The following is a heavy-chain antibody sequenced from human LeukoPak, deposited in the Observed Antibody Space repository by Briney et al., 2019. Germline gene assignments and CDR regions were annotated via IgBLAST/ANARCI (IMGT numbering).Heavy chain of an antibody. CDR3: ARLRTGFPNWFDP. V-gene: IGHV4-39*01. CDR1: AGSFSGSVSS. Sequence: PSETLSLTCTLSAGSFSGSVSSWGWIRQPPGKGLEWIRSRLYTGNTEYNPSLQSRVSISVDTSKNQFSLNLTSVTAADTAVYYCARLRTGFPNWFDPWGQGTLVTVSS. J-gene: IGHJ5*02. CDR2: RLYTGNT. D-gene: IGHD3/OR15-3a*01.